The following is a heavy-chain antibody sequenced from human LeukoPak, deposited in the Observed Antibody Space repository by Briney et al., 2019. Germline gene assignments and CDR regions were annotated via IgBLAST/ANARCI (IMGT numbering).Heavy chain of an antibody. CDR2: IIPIFGTA. Sequence: GASVKVSCKASGGTFSSYAISWVRQAPGQGLEWMGGIIPIFGTANYAQKFQGRVTITADESTSTAYMELSSLRSEDTAVYYCARDRLPIGVYCFDYWGQGTLVTVSS. CDR3: ARDRLPIGVYCFDY. D-gene: IGHD3-22*01. V-gene: IGHV1-69*01. J-gene: IGHJ4*02. CDR1: GGTFSSYA.